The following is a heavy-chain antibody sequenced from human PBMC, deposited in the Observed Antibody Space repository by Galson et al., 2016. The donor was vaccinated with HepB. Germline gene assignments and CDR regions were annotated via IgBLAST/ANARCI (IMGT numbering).Heavy chain of an antibody. J-gene: IGHJ4*02. CDR1: GFTFSNYG. V-gene: IGHV3-30*03. CDR2: DSMDGRRK. CDR3: ARRHEYCPPVGCSVDY. Sequence: SLRLSCAASGFTFSNYGMHWVRQAPGKGLEWVAADSMDGRRKFYADSVKGRFTISRDNSNSMLVLQMSSLRADDTAVYYCARRHEYCPPVGCSVDYWGQGTLVSFSS. D-gene: IGHD2/OR15-2a*01.